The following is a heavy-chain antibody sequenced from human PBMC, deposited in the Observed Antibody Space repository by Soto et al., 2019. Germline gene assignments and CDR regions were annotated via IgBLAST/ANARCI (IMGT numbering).Heavy chain of an antibody. J-gene: IGHJ4*02. CDR3: AKRYCTTCYTHFDY. CDR2: IDSSCGST. Sequence: PCWSLRLSCASCGFSVSSFAMGWVRQTPGKGLEWVSGIDSSCGSTYYADSGKRQFTISRDNSKNTLDPQMTSLKAEATAVYYCAKRYCTTCYTHFDYWGQGTLVTVSS. D-gene: IGHD2-2*02. CDR1: GFSVSSFA. V-gene: IGHV3-23*01.